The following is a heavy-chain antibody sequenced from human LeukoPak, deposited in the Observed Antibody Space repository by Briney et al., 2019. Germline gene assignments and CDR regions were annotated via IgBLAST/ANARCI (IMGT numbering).Heavy chain of an antibody. J-gene: IGHJ4*02. CDR2: VSYDGGQK. CDR1: GFTFSGYA. Sequence: PGGSLRLSCAASGFTFSGYAMHWVRQAPGEGLEWVAVVSYDGGQKFYADSVKGRFTISRDTSSNTLYLQMNSLRAEDTAVYYCAAEYCSGGSCYTGHSGHDYWGRGTLVTVSS. CDR3: AAEYCSGGSCYTGHSGHDY. V-gene: IGHV3-30*04. D-gene: IGHD2-15*01.